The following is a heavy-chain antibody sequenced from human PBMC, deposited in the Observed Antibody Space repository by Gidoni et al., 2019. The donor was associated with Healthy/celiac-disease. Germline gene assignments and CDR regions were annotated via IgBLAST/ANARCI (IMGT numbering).Heavy chain of an antibody. V-gene: IGHV3-30*18. Sequence: QVQLVESGGGVVQPGRSLRLSCAASGFTFSSSGMHWVRQAPGKGLEWVAVISYDGSNKYYADSVKGRFTISRDNSKNTLYLQMNSLRAEDTAVYYCAKGGVSRGSYFRGIDYWGQGTLVTVSS. CDR2: ISYDGSNK. J-gene: IGHJ4*02. CDR3: AKGGVSRGSYFRGIDY. D-gene: IGHD1-26*01. CDR1: GFTFSSSG.